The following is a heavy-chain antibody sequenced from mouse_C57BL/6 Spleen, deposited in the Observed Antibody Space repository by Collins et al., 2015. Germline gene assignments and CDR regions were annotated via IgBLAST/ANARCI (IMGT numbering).Heavy chain of an antibody. V-gene: IGHV1-74*01. J-gene: IGHJ1*03. CDR1: GYTFTSYW. CDR2: IHPSDSDT. CDR3: ASAPGGYFDV. Sequence: QVQLQQPGAELVKPGASVKVSCKASGYTFTSYWMHWVKQRPGQGLEWIGRIHPSDSDTTVDKSSSTAYMQLSSLTSEDSAVYYCASAPGGYFDVWGTGTTVTVSS.